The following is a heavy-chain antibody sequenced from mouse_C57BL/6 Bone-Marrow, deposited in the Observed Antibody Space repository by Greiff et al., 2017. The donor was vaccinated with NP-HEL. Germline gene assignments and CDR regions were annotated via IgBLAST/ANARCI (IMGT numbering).Heavy chain of an antibody. CDR2: IYPGSGNT. V-gene: IGHV1-76*01. J-gene: IGHJ2*01. D-gene: IGHD4-1*01. CDR3: ARGDWDGLYYFDY. Sequence: VQGVESGAELVRPGASVKLSCKASGYTFTDYYINWVKQRPGQGLEWIARIYPGSGNTYYNEKFKGKATLTAEKSSSTAYMQLSSLTSEDSAVYFCARGDWDGLYYFDYWGQGTTLTVSS. CDR1: GYTFTDYY.